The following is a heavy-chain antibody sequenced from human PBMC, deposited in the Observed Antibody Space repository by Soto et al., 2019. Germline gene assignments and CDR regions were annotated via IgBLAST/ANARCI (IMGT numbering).Heavy chain of an antibody. CDR1: GFTFISYG. D-gene: IGHD2-8*01. CDR2: ISYDGSNK. Sequence: GGSLRLSCAASGFTFISYGMHWVLQAPGKGLEWVAVISYDGSNKYYADSVKGRFTISRDNSKNTLYLQMNSLRAEDTAVYYCAKNGHLFSESTYYYYGMYVCGQGTTVIVSS. CDR3: AKNGHLFSESTYYYYGMYV. V-gene: IGHV3-30*18. J-gene: IGHJ6*02.